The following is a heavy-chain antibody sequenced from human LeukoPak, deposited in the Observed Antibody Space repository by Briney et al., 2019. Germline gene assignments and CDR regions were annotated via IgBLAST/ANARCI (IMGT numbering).Heavy chain of an antibody. V-gene: IGHV1-46*01. CDR1: GYTFTSYY. J-gene: IGHJ6*02. D-gene: IGHD5-18*01. CDR3: ARDGYSYGYGDYYYYGMDV. CDR2: INPSGGST. Sequence: ASVKVSCKASGYTFTSYYMHWVRQAPGQGLEWMGIINPSGGSTSYAQKFQGRVTMTTDTSTSTAYMELRSLRSDDTAVYYCARDGYSYGYGDYYYYGMDVWGQGTTVTVSS.